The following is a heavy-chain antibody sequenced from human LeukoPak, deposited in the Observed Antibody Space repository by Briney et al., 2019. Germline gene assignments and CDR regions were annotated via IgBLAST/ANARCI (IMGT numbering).Heavy chain of an antibody. Sequence: PSETLSLTCAVYGGSFSGYYWSWIRQPPGKGLEWIGGINHSGSTNYNPSLKSRVTISVDTSKNQFSLKLSSVTAADTAVYYCARGRLSDYWGQGTLVTVSS. D-gene: IGHD2/OR15-2a*01. CDR2: INHSGST. V-gene: IGHV4-34*01. CDR3: ARGRLSDY. CDR1: GGSFSGYY. J-gene: IGHJ4*02.